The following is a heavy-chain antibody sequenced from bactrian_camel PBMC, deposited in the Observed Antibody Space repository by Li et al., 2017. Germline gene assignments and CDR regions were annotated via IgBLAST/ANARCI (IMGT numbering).Heavy chain of an antibody. CDR1: GFHFESYW. J-gene: IGHJ4*01. V-gene: IGHV3S1*01. D-gene: IGHD1*01. Sequence: QVQLLESGGGSVQPGGSLRLSCVASGFHFESYWVYWVRQVPGKGFEWVSTAASAGGIAYYANSVKGRFTISKDVAKSTLNLQMNDLKQEDTATYYCTKDTWLGIQGQGTQVTVS. CDR2: AASAGGIA.